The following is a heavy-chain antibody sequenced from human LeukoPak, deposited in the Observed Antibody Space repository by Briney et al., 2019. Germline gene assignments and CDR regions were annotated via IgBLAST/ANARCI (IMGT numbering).Heavy chain of an antibody. CDR1: GDSISSYC. D-gene: IGHD4-17*01. CDR2: CCPSGNP. CDR3: VRDRRGDYGVDY. J-gene: IGHJ4*02. V-gene: IGHV4-4*07. Sequence: SETLFLTCIVSGDSISSYCWSWIRQPAGKGLEWIGRCCPSGNPNYNPSLQSRVTMSVDTSKRQFSLKMTSVTAADTAVYYCVRDRRGDYGVDYWGQGTLVTVSS.